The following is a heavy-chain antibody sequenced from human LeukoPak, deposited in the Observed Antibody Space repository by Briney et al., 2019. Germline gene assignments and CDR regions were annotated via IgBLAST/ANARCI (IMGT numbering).Heavy chain of an antibody. D-gene: IGHD3-9*01. V-gene: IGHV3-23*01. Sequence: GGSLRLSCAAFGFTFSRYGMTCVRQVPGRGLEWVSTIRGDGGDTHYADSVKGRFTISRDNSKNTLYLQMNTLRAEDTAKYYCAKQNYDVFTGFDYWGQGTQVTVSS. CDR1: GFTFSRYG. CDR2: IRGDGGDT. CDR3: AKQNYDVFTGFDY. J-gene: IGHJ4*02.